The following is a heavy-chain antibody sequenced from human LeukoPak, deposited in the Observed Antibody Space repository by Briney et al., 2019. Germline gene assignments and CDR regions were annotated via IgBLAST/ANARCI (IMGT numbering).Heavy chain of an antibody. D-gene: IGHD3-22*01. V-gene: IGHV1-46*01. CDR3: AKDSEYSYYDSSGSAGFDY. J-gene: IGHJ4*02. CDR2: INPSGGST. CDR1: GYTFTSYY. Sequence: ASVKVSCKASGYTFTSYYMHWVRQAPGQGLEWMGIINPSGGSTSYAQKFQGRVTMTRDMSTSTVYMELSSLRSEDTAVYYCAKDSEYSYYDSSGSAGFDYWGQGTLVTVSS.